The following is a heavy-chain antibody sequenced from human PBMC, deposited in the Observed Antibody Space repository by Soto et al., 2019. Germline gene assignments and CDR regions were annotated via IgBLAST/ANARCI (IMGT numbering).Heavy chain of an antibody. D-gene: IGHD1-26*01. Sequence: LSLTFTVSGGSISSYYWSWIRQPPGKGLEYIGYIYYSGSTNYNPSLKSRVTISVDTSKKQFSLKLSSVTAADTAVYYCARSLYSGSYTNWFDPWGQGTLVTVSS. J-gene: IGHJ5*02. CDR1: GGSISSYY. CDR2: IYYSGST. V-gene: IGHV4-59*01. CDR3: ARSLYSGSYTNWFDP.